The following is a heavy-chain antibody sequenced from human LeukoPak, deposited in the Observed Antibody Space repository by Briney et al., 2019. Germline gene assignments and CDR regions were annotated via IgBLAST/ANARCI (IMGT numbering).Heavy chain of an antibody. CDR3: ARGRDSGYDLALYY. CDR1: GYTFTSYG. Sequence: GASVTVSCKASGYTFTSYGISWVRQAPGQGLEWMGWISAYNGNTNYAQKLQGRVTMTPDTSTSTAYMELSSLRSDDTAVYYCARGRDSGYDLALYYWGQGTLVTVSS. J-gene: IGHJ4*02. V-gene: IGHV1-18*01. D-gene: IGHD5-12*01. CDR2: ISAYNGNT.